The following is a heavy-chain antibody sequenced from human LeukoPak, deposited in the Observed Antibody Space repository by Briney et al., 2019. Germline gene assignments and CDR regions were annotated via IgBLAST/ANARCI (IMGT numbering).Heavy chain of an antibody. D-gene: IGHD3-22*01. V-gene: IGHV3-11*01. CDR1: GFTFSDYY. J-gene: IGHJ3*02. CDR2: ISSSGSTI. Sequence: GGSLRLSCAASGFTFSDYYMSWIRQAPGKGLEWVSYISSSGSTIYYADSVKGRFTISSDNAKNSLYLQMNSLRAADTPVYYCPRDAYYYDSSGYHSLAFDIWGQGTMVTVSS. CDR3: PRDAYYYDSSGYHSLAFDI.